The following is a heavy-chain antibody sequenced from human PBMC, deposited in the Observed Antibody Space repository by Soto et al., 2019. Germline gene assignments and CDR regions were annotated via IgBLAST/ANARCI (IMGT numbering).Heavy chain of an antibody. J-gene: IGHJ6*02. V-gene: IGHV3-74*01. CDR1: GFTFSSYW. D-gene: IGHD5-12*01. CDR3: ARDSPAETSYSGYDRYYYYYGMDV. CDR2: INSDGSST. Sequence: GGSLRLSCAASGFTFSSYWMHWVRQAPGKGLVWVSRINSDGSSTSYADSVKGRFTISRDNAKNTLYLQMNSLRAEDTAVYYCARDSPAETSYSGYDRYYYYYGMDVWGQGTTVTVSS.